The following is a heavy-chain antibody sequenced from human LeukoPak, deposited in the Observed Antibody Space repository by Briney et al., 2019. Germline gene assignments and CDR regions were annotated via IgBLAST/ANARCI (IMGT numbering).Heavy chain of an antibody. V-gene: IGHV1-69*05. CDR2: IIPIFGTA. J-gene: IGHJ6*03. CDR1: GGTFSSYA. D-gene: IGHD3-10*01. CDR3: ARAVRGRRYYMDV. Sequence: ASVKVSCKASGGTFSSYAISWVRQAPGQGLEWMGGIIPIFGTANYAQKFQGRVTMTRNTSISTAYMELSSLRSEDTAVYYCARAVRGRRYYMDVWGKGTTVTISS.